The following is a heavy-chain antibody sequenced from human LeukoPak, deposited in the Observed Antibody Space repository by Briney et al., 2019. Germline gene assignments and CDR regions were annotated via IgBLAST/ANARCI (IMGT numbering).Heavy chain of an antibody. Sequence: GGSLRLSCAASGFTFSNYAMDWVRQAPGKGLEWLSGISGSGGSAYYADSVKGRFTISRDSSKNTLFLKMTRLRAEDTAVYYCAKDRCTNGVCYFDSWGQGTLVTVSS. CDR2: ISGSGGSA. D-gene: IGHD2-8*01. CDR1: GFTFSNYA. CDR3: AKDRCTNGVCYFDS. V-gene: IGHV3-23*01. J-gene: IGHJ4*02.